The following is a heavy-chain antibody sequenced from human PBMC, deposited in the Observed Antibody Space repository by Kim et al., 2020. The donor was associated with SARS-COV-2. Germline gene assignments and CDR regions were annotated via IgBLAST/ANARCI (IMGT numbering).Heavy chain of an antibody. CDR1: GGTFSSYA. CDR3: ASAIDYYGSGSYAEDY. D-gene: IGHD3-10*01. J-gene: IGHJ4*02. CDR2: IIPIFGTA. V-gene: IGHV1-69*13. Sequence: SVKVSCKASGGTFSSYAISWVRQAPGQGLEWMGGIIPIFGTANYAQKFQGRVTITADESTSTAYMELSSLRSEDTAVYYCASAIDYYGSGSYAEDYWGQGTLVTVSS.